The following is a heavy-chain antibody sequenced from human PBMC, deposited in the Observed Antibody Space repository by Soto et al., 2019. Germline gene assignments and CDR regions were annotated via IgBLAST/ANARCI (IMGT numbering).Heavy chain of an antibody. D-gene: IGHD6-13*01. CDR2: IYPGDADT. CDR3: ARAPYSSSWYSAPPDYYYYMDV. J-gene: IGHJ6*03. V-gene: IGHV5-51*01. Sequence: RGESLKSSCESSGYSFTSYCIDLVRQMPGKGLEWMGIIYPGDADTRYSPAFQGQVTISADKSISTAYLQWSSLKASDTAMYYCARAPYSSSWYSAPPDYYYYMDVWGKGTTVTVSS. CDR1: GYSFTSYC.